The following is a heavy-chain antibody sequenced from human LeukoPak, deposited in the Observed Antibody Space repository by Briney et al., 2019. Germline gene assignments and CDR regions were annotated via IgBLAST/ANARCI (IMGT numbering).Heavy chain of an antibody. CDR2: ISGSGGST. V-gene: IGHV3-23*01. J-gene: IGHJ4*02. CDR3: AKDLRRIDNWNYDY. Sequence: GSLRLPCAASGFTFSSYAMNWVRQAPGKGLEWVSAISGSGGSTYYADSVKGRFTISRDNSKNTLYLQMNSLRAEDTAVYYCAKDLRRIDNWNYDYWGQGTLVTVSS. CDR1: GFTFSSYA. D-gene: IGHD1-7*01.